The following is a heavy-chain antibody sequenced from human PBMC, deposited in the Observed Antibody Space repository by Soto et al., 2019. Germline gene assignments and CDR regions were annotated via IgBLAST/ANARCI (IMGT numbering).Heavy chain of an antibody. V-gene: IGHV2-26*01. CDR3: ARILRQMTTVSAYYFDY. CDR2: IFSNDEK. D-gene: IGHD4-17*01. Sequence: QVTLKESGPVLVKPTETLTLTCTVSGFSLSNARMGVSWIRQPPGKALEWLAHIFSNDEKSYSTSLKSKLTVPTDTSKSQMVLTMTNMDPVDTATYYCARILRQMTTVSAYYFDYWGQGTLVTVSS. CDR1: GFSLSNARMG. J-gene: IGHJ4*02.